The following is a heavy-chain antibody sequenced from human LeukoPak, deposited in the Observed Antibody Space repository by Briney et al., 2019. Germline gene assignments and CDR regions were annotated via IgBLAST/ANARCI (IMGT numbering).Heavy chain of an antibody. V-gene: IGHV3-7*01. Sequence: GGSLRLSCEGSGFTFSNYWMGWVHQAPGKGLQWVANIKTDGSEKYYVDSVKGRFTISRDNAKNSLYLQMNSLRAEDTAVYYCATYSSLNRREFQYWGQGTLLTVSS. CDR1: GFTFSNYW. D-gene: IGHD3-22*01. CDR3: ATYSSLNRREFQY. CDR2: IKTDGSEK. J-gene: IGHJ1*01.